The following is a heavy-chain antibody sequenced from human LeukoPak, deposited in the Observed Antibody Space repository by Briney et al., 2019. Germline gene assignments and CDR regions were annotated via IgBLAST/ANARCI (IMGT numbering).Heavy chain of an antibody. CDR2: IYYSGST. CDR1: GGSISSSSYY. Sequence: SETLSLTCTVSGGSISSSSYYWGWIRQPPGKGLEWIGSIYYSGSTYYNPSLKSRVTISVDTSKNQFSLKLSSVTAADTAVYYCARVWSPWYFDYWGREPWSPSPQ. CDR3: ARVWSPWYFDY. D-gene: IGHD3-16*01. J-gene: IGHJ4*02. V-gene: IGHV4-39*07.